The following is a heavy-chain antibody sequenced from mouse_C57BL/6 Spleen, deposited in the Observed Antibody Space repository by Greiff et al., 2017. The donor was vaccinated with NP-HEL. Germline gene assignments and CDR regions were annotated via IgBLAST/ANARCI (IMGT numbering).Heavy chain of an antibody. Sequence: DVHLVESGEGLVKPGGSLKLSCAASGFTFSSYAMSWVRQTPEKRLEWVAYISSGGDYIYYADTVKGRFTISRDNARNTLYLQMSSLKSEDTAMYYCTRDDYYVRFDVWGTGTTVTVSS. CDR1: GFTFSSYA. CDR2: ISSGGDYI. D-gene: IGHD1-1*01. CDR3: TRDDYYVRFDV. J-gene: IGHJ1*03. V-gene: IGHV5-9-1*02.